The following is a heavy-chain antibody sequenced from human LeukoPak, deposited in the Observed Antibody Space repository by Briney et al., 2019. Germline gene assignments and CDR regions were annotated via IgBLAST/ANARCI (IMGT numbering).Heavy chain of an antibody. D-gene: IGHD6-13*01. V-gene: IGHV4-59*01. CDR3: ARMYRSSCHDY. Sequence: SETLSLTCTVSGGSISSYYWSWIRQPPGKGLEWIGYIYYSGSTNYNPSLKSRVTISVDTSKNQFSLKLSSVTAADTAVYYCARMYRSSCHDYWGQGTLVTVSS. J-gene: IGHJ4*02. CDR2: IYYSGST. CDR1: GGSISSYY.